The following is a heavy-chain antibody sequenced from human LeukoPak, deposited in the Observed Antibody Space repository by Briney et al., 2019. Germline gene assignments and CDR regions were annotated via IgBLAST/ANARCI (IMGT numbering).Heavy chain of an antibody. CDR3: VRESYDDMYFDY. J-gene: IGHJ4*02. CDR2: IYSGGST. V-gene: IGHV3-53*05. Sequence: GGSLRLSCAASGFTVSSNYMSWVRQAPGKGLEWVSVIYSGGSTYYADSVKGRFTISRDNPKNTLYLQMNSLRVEGTAVYSCVRESYDDMYFDYWGQGTPVTVSS. D-gene: IGHD3-3*01. CDR1: GFTVSSNY.